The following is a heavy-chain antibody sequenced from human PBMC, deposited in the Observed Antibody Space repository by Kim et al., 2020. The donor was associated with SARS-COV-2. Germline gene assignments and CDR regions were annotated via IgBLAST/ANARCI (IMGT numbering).Heavy chain of an antibody. CDR1: GGSISSSSYY. CDR3: ARLLRGIAAAAPFFGFEP. V-gene: IGHV4-39*01. J-gene: IGHJ5*02. Sequence: SETLSLTCTVSGGSISSSSYYWGWIRQPPGKGLEWIGSIYYSGSTYYNPSLKSRVTISVDTSKNQFSLKLSSVTAADTAVYYCARLLRGIAAAAPFFGFEPWGQGTLVTLSS. D-gene: IGHD6-13*01. CDR2: IYYSGST.